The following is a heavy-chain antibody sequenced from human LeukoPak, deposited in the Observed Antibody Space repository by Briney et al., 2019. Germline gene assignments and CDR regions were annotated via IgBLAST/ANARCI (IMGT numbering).Heavy chain of an antibody. V-gene: IGHV4-34*01. Sequence: SETLSLTCAVYGGSFSGYYWSWIRQPPGKGLEWIGEINHSGSTNYNPSLKSRVTISVDTSKNQFSLKLSSVTAADTTVYYCASGLWLRVYFDYWGQGTLVTVSS. J-gene: IGHJ4*02. D-gene: IGHD3-10*01. CDR3: ASGLWLRVYFDY. CDR1: GGSFSGYY. CDR2: INHSGST.